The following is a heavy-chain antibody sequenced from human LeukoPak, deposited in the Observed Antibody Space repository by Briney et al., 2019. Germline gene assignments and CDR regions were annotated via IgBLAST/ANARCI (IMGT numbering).Heavy chain of an antibody. J-gene: IGHJ4*02. CDR3: ARDQERWLPSPPDC. Sequence: GASVTVSCKASGYTFTDYYLFWVRQAPGQGLEWMGWISAYNGNTNYAQKLQGRVTMTTDTSTSTVYMELRSLRSDDTAIYYCARDQERWLPSPPDCWGQGTLVTVSS. CDR1: GYTFTDYY. V-gene: IGHV1-18*01. D-gene: IGHD4-23*01. CDR2: ISAYNGNT.